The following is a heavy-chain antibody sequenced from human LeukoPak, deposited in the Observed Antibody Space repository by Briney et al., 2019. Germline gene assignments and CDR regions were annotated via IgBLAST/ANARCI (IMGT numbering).Heavy chain of an antibody. V-gene: IGHV1-2*02. D-gene: IGHD5-18*01. J-gene: IGHJ5*02. Sequence: ASVKVSCKASGYTFTGYYMHWVRQAPGQGLEWMGWINPNSGGTNYAQKFQGRVTITADKSTSTAYMELSSLRSEDTAVYYCASSSYNWFDPWGQGTLVTVSS. CDR1: GYTFTGYY. CDR3: ASSSYNWFDP. CDR2: INPNSGGT.